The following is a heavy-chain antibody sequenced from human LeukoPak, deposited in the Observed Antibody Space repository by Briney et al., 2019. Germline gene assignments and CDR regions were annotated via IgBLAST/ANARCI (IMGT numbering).Heavy chain of an antibody. Sequence: GGSLRLSCAASGFSVSTDYVHWVRQAPGKGLEWVSVIYTGGSTYYAPSVRGRLSISRDNSKNTFYLQMNSLRAEDTAVYYCARDKGDDYLDYWGQGTLVTVSS. CDR1: GFSVSTDY. J-gene: IGHJ4*02. CDR3: ARDKGDDYLDY. V-gene: IGHV3-66*01. CDR2: IYTGGST.